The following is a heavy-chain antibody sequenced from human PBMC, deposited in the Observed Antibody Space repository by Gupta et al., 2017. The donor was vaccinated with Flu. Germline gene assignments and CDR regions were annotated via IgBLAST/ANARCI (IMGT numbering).Heavy chain of an antibody. V-gene: IGHV4-34*01. J-gene: IGHJ4*02. CDR2: INHSGST. CDR1: GGSFSGYY. CDR3: ARRRGYSYGPYYFDY. D-gene: IGHD5-18*01. Sequence: QVQLQQWGAGLLKPSETLSLTCAVYGGSFSGYYWSWIRQPPGKGLEWIGEINHSGSTNYNPSLKSRVTISVDTSKNQFSLKLSSVTAADTAVYYCARRRGYSYGPYYFDYWGQGTLVTVSS.